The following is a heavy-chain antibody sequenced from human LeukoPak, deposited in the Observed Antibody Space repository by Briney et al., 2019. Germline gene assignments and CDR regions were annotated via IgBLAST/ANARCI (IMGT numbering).Heavy chain of an antibody. CDR2: INPNSGGT. D-gene: IGHD3-3*01. CDR1: GYTFTGYY. CDR3: ARNNYDFWSGYRYYYYYYMDV. Sequence: GASVKVSCKASGYTFTGYYMHWVRQAPGQGLEWMGWINPNSGGTNYAQKFQGRVTMTRDTSISTAYMELRSLRSDDTAVYYCARNNYDFWSGYRYYYYYYMDVWGKGTTVTVSS. V-gene: IGHV1-2*02. J-gene: IGHJ6*03.